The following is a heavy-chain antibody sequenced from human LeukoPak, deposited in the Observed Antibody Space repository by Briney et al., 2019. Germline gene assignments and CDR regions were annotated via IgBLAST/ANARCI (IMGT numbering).Heavy chain of an antibody. CDR1: GYSISSGYY. D-gene: IGHD3-3*01. CDR3: ARHGGKNYDFWSGYYPGDAFDI. V-gene: IGHV4-38-2*01. Sequence: SETLSLTCAVSGYSISSGYYWGWIRQPPVKGLEWIGSIYQSGSTYYNPSLKSRVTKSLDMSKNQFSLRLTSVTAADTAVYYCARHGGKNYDFWSGYYPGDAFDIWGQGTMATVSS. J-gene: IGHJ3*02. CDR2: IYQSGST.